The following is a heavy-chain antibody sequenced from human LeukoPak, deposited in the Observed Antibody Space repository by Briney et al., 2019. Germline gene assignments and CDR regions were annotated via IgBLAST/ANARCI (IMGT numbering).Heavy chain of an antibody. D-gene: IGHD4-17*01. CDR1: GYTFTSYG. CDR2: ISAYNGNT. V-gene: IGHV1-18*01. CDR3: ARAMTTVTTLDY. Sequence: ASVKVSCKASGYTFTSYGISWVRQAPGQGLEWMGWISAYNGNTNYAQKLQGRVTMTTDTSTSTAYMELRSLGSDDTAVYYCARAMTTVTTLDYWGQGTLVTVSS. J-gene: IGHJ4*02.